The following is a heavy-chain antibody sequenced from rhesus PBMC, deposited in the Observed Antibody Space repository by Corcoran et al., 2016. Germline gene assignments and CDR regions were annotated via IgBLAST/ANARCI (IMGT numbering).Heavy chain of an antibody. D-gene: IGHD2-39*02. J-gene: IGHJ5-1*01. CDR1: DGSIINTY. Sequence: QLQLQESGPGLVKPLETLSLTCVVSDGSIINTYWNWIRQPPGKGLEWIARISGSCGGTAYNPSLKSRVTISTDMSKNQFSLKVNSVTAADTAVYYCARSGWTSWDNRFDVWGAGVLVTVSS. CDR3: ARSGWTSWDNRFDV. V-gene: IGHV4-173*01. CDR2: ISGSCGGT.